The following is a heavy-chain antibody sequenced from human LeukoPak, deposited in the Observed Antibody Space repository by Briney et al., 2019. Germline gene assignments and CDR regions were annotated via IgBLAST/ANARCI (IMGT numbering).Heavy chain of an antibody. V-gene: IGHV1-69*13. Sequence: SVKVSCKASGGTFSSYAISWARQAPGQGLEWMGGIVPIFGTANYAQKFQGRVTITADESTSTAYMELSSLRSEDTAVYYCATERITGTSDYFDYWGQGTLVTVSS. CDR2: IVPIFGTA. J-gene: IGHJ4*02. CDR1: GGTFSSYA. CDR3: ATERITGTSDYFDY. D-gene: IGHD1-20*01.